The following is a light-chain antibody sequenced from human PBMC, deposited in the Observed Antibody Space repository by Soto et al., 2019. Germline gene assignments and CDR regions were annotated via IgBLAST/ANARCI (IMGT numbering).Light chain of an antibody. J-gene: IGKJ3*01. CDR2: GAS. CDR1: QSVSSSY. CDR3: QQYGSSLFT. Sequence: EIVLTQSPGTLSLSPGERATLSCRASQSVSSSYLAWYQQKPGQAPRLLIYGASSRATGMPNRFSGSGSGTDFTRTISRLEPEYFAAYYCQQYGSSLFTVGPGTKVDIK. V-gene: IGKV3-20*01.